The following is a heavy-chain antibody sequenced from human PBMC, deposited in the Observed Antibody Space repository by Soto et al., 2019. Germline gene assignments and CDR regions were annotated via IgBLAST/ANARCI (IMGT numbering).Heavy chain of an antibody. V-gene: IGHV3-30*18. J-gene: IGHJ4*02. CDR1: GFTFKSYG. D-gene: IGHD1-1*01. Sequence: PVGSLRLSGAASGFTFKSYGMHWVRQAPGKGLEWVAVISYDGNNKYYADSVKGRFTISRDIPKNTLYLQLNSLRAEDTAVYYCAKEGLYKTLDYWGQGTLVTVSS. CDR3: AKEGLYKTLDY. CDR2: ISYDGNNK.